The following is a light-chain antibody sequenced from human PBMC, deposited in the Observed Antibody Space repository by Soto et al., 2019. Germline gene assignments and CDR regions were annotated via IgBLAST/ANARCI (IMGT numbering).Light chain of an antibody. CDR1: QTISSW. V-gene: IGKV1-5*01. CDR3: QQSFRIPRT. CDR2: DAS. Sequence: DIQMTQSPSTLSASVRDRVTITCRASQTISSWLAWFQQKPGKAPKLLIYDASSLQRGVPSRFSGSGSGTEFTLTISTLQPEDFATYYCQQSFRIPRTFGQGTKVDI. J-gene: IGKJ1*01.